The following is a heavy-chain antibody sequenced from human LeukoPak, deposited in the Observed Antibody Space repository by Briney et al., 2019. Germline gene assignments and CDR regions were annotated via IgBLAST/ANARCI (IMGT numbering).Heavy chain of an antibody. Sequence: GGSLRLSCAASGFTFSSYAMSWVRQAPGKGLEWVSAISGSGGSTYYADSVKGRFTISRDNAKNSLYLQMNSLRAEDTAVYYCARDPGGPSYSNYEDYWGQGTLVTVSS. J-gene: IGHJ4*02. V-gene: IGHV3-23*01. CDR1: GFTFSSYA. D-gene: IGHD4-11*01. CDR2: ISGSGGST. CDR3: ARDPGGPSYSNYEDY.